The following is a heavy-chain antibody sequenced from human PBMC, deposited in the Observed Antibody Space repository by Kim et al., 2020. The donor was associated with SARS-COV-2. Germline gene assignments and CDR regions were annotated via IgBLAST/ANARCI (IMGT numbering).Heavy chain of an antibody. D-gene: IGHD3-16*01. CDR3: AKGGLGSYHHYGMDV. CDR2: ISGSDTTT. Sequence: GGSLRLSCAASGFTFRSYSMSWVRQAPGKGLEWVSTISGSDTTTFYADSVKGWFTISRDNTKNTLHLQMNGLSAEDTALYYCAKGGLGSYHHYGMDVWGQGTTVTVSS. V-gene: IGHV3-23*01. CDR1: GFTFRSYS. J-gene: IGHJ6*02.